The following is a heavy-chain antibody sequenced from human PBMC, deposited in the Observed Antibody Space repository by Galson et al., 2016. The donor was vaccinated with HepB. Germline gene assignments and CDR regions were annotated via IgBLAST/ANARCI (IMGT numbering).Heavy chain of an antibody. J-gene: IGHJ4*02. CDR3: ARDPYYDFWSAYYFDY. Sequence: SLRLSFAASGFTFSSYAIHWVRQAPGKGLEWVAVISDDGNNKYYADSVKGRFTISRDNSKNTLYLQMNSLRAEDTAVYYCARDPYYDFWSAYYFDYWGQGTLVTVSS. D-gene: IGHD3-3*01. CDR1: GFTFSSYA. V-gene: IGHV3-30*04. CDR2: ISDDGNNK.